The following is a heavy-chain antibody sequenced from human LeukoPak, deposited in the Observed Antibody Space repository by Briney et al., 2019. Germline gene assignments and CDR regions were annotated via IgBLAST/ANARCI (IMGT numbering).Heavy chain of an antibody. D-gene: IGHD2/OR15-2a*01. CDR2: INPNSGGT. Sequence: GASVKVSCKASGYTFTGCYMHWVRQAPGQGLEWMGWINPNSGGTNYAQKFQGRVTMTRDTSISTAYMELSRLRSGDTAVYYCARAESLWPPPFDYWGQGTLVTVSS. CDR3: ARAESLWPPPFDY. CDR1: GYTFTGCY. J-gene: IGHJ4*02. V-gene: IGHV1-2*02.